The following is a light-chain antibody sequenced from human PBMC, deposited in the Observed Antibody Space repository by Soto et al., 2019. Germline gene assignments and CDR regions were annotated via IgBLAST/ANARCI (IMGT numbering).Light chain of an antibody. Sequence: DIVMTQSPDSLAVSLGERATINCKSSQSVLYSSNNKNYLAWYQQRPGQPPKLLIYWASTRESGVPDRFSGSGSETDFTLTITSLQAEDVAVYYCQQYESTPPTFGQETKFEIK. CDR3: QQYESTPPT. J-gene: IGKJ2*01. CDR1: QSVLYSSNNKNY. V-gene: IGKV4-1*01. CDR2: WAS.